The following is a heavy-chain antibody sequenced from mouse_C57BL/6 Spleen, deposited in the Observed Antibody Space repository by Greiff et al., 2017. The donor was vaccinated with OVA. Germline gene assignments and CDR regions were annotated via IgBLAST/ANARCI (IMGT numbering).Heavy chain of an antibody. Sequence: EVQRVESGPGLVKPSQSLSLTCSVTGYSITSGYYWNWIRQFPGNKLEWMGYISYDGSNNYNPSLKNRISITRDTSKNQFFLKLNSVTTEDTATYYCASQNWSWFAYWGQGTLVTVSA. D-gene: IGHD4-1*01. CDR2: ISYDGSN. J-gene: IGHJ3*01. CDR3: ASQNWSWFAY. V-gene: IGHV3-6*01. CDR1: GYSITSGYY.